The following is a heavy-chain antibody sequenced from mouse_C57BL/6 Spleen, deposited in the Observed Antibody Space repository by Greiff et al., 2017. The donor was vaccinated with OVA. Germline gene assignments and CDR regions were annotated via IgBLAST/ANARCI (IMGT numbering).Heavy chain of an antibody. CDR2: IDPSDSYT. CDR1: GYTFTSYW. Sequence: QVHVKQPGAELVMPGASVKLSCKASGYTFTSYWMHWVKQRPGQGLEWIGEIDPSDSYTNYNQKFKGKSTLTVDKSSSTAYMQLSSLTSEDSAVYYCAKDYYGNHGGAMDYWGQGTSVTVSS. CDR3: AKDYYGNHGGAMDY. D-gene: IGHD2-1*01. V-gene: IGHV1-69*01. J-gene: IGHJ4*01.